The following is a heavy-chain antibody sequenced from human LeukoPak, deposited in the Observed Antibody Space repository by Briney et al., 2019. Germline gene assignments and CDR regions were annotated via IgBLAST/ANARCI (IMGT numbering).Heavy chain of an antibody. Sequence: SETLSLTCAVYGGSFSGYYWSWIRQPPGKGLEWIGEINHSGSTNYNPSLKSRVTISVDTSKNQFSLKLSSVTAADTAVYYCARKSRYYYMDVWGKGTTVTVSS. CDR3: ARKSRYYYMDV. CDR2: INHSGST. V-gene: IGHV4-34*01. J-gene: IGHJ6*03. CDR1: GGSFSGYY.